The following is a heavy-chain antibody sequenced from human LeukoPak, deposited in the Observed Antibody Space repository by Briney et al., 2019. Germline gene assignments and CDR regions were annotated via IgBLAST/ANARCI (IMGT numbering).Heavy chain of an antibody. V-gene: IGHV1-69*01. D-gene: IGHD6-19*01. CDR2: IIPIFGTA. Sequence: SVKVSCKASGGTFSSYAISWVRQAPGQGLEWMGGIIPIFGTANYAQKFQGRVTITADESTSTAYMELSSLRSEDTAVYYCARGSSGWFIFYYFDYWGQGTLVTVSS. J-gene: IGHJ4*02. CDR1: GGTFSSYA. CDR3: ARGSSGWFIFYYFDY.